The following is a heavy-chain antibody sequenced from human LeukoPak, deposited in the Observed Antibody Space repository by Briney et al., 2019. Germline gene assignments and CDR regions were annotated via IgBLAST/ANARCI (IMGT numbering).Heavy chain of an antibody. D-gene: IGHD2-15*01. CDR2: ISSSSSYI. J-gene: IGHJ3*02. CDR1: GFTFSNAW. V-gene: IGHV3-21*01. Sequence: PGGSLRLSCATSGFTFSNAWMNWVRQAPGKGLEWVSSISSSSSYIYYADSVKGRFTISRDNAKNSLYLQMNSLRAEDTAVYYCASTSGMDDAFDIWGQGTMVTVSS. CDR3: ASTSGMDDAFDI.